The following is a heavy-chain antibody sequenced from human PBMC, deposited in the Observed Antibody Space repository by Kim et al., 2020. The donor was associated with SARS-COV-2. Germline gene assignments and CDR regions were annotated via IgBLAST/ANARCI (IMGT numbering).Heavy chain of an antibody. CDR1: GFTLDDYA. J-gene: IGHJ3*02. V-gene: IGHV3-9*01. CDR2: ISWNSGSI. CDR3: AKESNPGAFDI. Sequence: GGSLRLSCAASGFTLDDYAMHWVRQAPGKGLEWVSGISWNSGSIGYADSVKGRFTISRDNAKNSLYLQMNSLRAEDTALYYCAKESNPGAFDIWRQGTMVSVPS.